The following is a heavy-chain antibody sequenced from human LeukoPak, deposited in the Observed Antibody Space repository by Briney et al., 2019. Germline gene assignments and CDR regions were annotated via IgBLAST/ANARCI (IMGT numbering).Heavy chain of an antibody. D-gene: IGHD1-26*01. CDR3: AGGPWEFDF. CDR2: IYSDGTT. V-gene: IGHV3-66*01. CDR1: GFTVSSNY. J-gene: IGHJ4*02. Sequence: PGGSLRLSCAASGFTVSSNYMGWVRQTPGQGLEWVSVIYSDGTTYYADSVKGRFTISRDNSRNTLFLQMNSLRAEDTAMYYCAGGPWEFDFWGQGSLVTVSS.